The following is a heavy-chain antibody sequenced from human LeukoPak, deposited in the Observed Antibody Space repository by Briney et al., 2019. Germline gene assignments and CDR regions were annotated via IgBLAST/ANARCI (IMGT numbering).Heavy chain of an antibody. D-gene: IGHD6-13*01. CDR1: GYTFTSYG. CDR3: AREGIAAAGTLVVDY. J-gene: IGHJ4*02. Sequence: GASVKVSCKASGYTFTSYGISWVRQAPGQGLEWMGWISAYNGNTNYAQKLQGRVTMTTDTSTSTAYMGLRSLRSDDTAVYYCAREGIAAAGTLVVDYWGQGTLVTVSS. CDR2: ISAYNGNT. V-gene: IGHV1-18*01.